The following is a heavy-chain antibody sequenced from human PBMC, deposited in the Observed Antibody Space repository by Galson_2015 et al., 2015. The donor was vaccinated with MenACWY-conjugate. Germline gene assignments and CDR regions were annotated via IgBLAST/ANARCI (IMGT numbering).Heavy chain of an antibody. D-gene: IGHD6-19*01. CDR3: AKGGLWYSSGWYSNYYYYGMDV. V-gene: IGHV3-30*18. CDR2: ISYDGSNK. J-gene: IGHJ6*02. Sequence: SLRLSCAASGFTLSSYGMHWVRQAAGKGLEWVAVISYDGSNKYYADSVKGRFTISRDNSKKTLYLQMDSLRAEDTAVYYCAKGGLWYSSGWYSNYYYYGMDVWGQGTTVTVSS. CDR1: GFTLSSYG.